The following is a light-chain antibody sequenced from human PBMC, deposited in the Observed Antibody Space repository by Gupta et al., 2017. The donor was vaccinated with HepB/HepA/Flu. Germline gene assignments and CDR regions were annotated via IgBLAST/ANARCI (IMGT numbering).Light chain of an antibody. Sequence: SAPTQPASVSWASGRSTTVFCCGTSSDIGAYNYVSWHQQHPGKAPKCMIYEVSNRPSGVSNRFSGSKSGYTASLTISGLQAEDEADYYCSSYTRSRTVVFGGGTKLTVL. J-gene: IGLJ2*01. CDR1: SSDIGAYNY. CDR2: EVS. CDR3: SSYTRSRTVV. V-gene: IGLV2-14*03.